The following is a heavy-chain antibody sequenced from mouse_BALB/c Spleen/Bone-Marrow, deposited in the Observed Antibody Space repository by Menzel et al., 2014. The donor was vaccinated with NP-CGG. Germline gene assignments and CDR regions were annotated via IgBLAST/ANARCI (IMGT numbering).Heavy chain of an antibody. Sequence: EVKVVESGGGLVQPGGSLKLSCAASGFDFSRYWMSWVRQAPGKGLEWIGVINPDSSTINYTPSLKDKFIISRDNAKNTLYLQMSKVRSEDTALYYCASLHYYGFFAYWGQGTLVTVSA. CDR2: INPDSSTI. CDR3: ASLHYYGFFAY. D-gene: IGHD1-2*01. CDR1: GFDFSRYW. V-gene: IGHV4-1*02. J-gene: IGHJ3*01.